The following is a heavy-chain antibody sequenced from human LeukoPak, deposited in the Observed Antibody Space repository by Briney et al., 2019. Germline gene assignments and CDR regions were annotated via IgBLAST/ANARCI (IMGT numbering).Heavy chain of an antibody. CDR3: ARASHGDYGFYYYYMDV. Sequence: ASVKVSCKASGYTFTSYYIHWVRQAPGQGLEWMGIINPGGGSTSYAQNFQGRVTMTRDMSTSTVYMELSSLRSEDTAVYYCARASHGDYGFYYYYMDVWAKGPRSPSP. V-gene: IGHV1-46*01. CDR1: GYTFTSYY. D-gene: IGHD4-17*01. J-gene: IGHJ6*03. CDR2: INPGGGST.